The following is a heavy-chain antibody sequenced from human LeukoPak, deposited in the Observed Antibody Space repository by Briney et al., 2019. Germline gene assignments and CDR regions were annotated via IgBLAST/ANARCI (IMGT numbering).Heavy chain of an antibody. CDR3: TTDVDVVNVAPNRGYSNYVKPDY. V-gene: IGHV3-15*01. Sequence: GGSLRLSWAASGFTFSNAWMSWVRQAPGKGLEWVGRIKSKTDGGTTDYAAPVKGRFTISRDDSKNTLYLQMNSLKTEDTAVYYCTTDVDVVNVAPNRGYSNYVKPDYWGQGTLVTVSS. D-gene: IGHD4-11*01. J-gene: IGHJ4*02. CDR1: GFTFSNAW. CDR2: IKSKTDGGTT.